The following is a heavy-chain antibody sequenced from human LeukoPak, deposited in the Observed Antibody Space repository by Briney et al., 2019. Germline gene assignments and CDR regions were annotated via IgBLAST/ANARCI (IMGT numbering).Heavy chain of an antibody. Sequence: GGSLRLSCAASGFAFSSYGMHWVRQAPGKGLEWVAVISYDGSNKYYADSVKGRFTIPRDNSKNTLYLQMNSLRAEDTAVYYCAKLYYYDSSGYNHNLDYWGQGTLVTVSS. CDR1: GFAFSSYG. CDR2: ISYDGSNK. V-gene: IGHV3-30*18. CDR3: AKLYYYDSSGYNHNLDY. J-gene: IGHJ4*02. D-gene: IGHD3-22*01.